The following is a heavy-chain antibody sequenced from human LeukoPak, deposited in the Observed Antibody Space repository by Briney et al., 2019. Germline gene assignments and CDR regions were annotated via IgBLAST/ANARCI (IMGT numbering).Heavy chain of an antibody. CDR1: GFTFSTYT. V-gene: IGHV3-21*01. Sequence: GGSLRLSCAASGFTFSTYTINRVRQAPGKGLQWVSSMSSSGDSIHLADSVKGRFSISRDSANNSLYLQMNSLGAEDTAVYYCASSGYDLDWYFDLWGRGTLVTVSS. D-gene: IGHD5-12*01. CDR2: MSSSGDSI. J-gene: IGHJ2*01. CDR3: ASSGYDLDWYFDL.